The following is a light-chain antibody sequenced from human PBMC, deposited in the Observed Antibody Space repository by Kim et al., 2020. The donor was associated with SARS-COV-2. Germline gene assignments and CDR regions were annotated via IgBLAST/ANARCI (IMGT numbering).Light chain of an antibody. Sequence: EIVLTQSPATLSLSPGERVTLSCRASQSISIYLAWYQQKPGQAPRLLIYDASKRATGIPARFSGSGSGTDFALTISSLEPEDFAVYYCQQRDSWPLTFGPGTKVDIK. CDR1: QSISIY. J-gene: IGKJ3*01. CDR3: QQRDSWPLT. V-gene: IGKV3-11*01. CDR2: DAS.